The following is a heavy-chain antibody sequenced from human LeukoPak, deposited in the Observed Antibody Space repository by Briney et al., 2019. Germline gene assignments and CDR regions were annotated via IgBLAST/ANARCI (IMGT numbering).Heavy chain of an antibody. CDR3: ARDREAAGQKLTDY. Sequence: ASVKVSCQASRYTFTRYVITWVRQTPGQGLEWMGWIRVYNGNTNYAQKLQGRVTMTTDTCTSTAYMELRSLRSDDTAIYYWARDREAAGQKLTDYWGQGTLVTVSS. CDR2: IRVYNGNT. V-gene: IGHV1-18*01. D-gene: IGHD6-13*01. CDR1: RYTFTRYV. J-gene: IGHJ4*02.